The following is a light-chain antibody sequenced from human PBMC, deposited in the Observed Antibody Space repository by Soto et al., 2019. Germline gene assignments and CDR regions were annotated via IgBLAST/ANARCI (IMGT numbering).Light chain of an antibody. CDR1: QSVTSRY. CDR2: GAS. Sequence: PGERGTLSCRASQSVTSRYLAWYQQKPGQAPRLLIFGASSRAAGIPDRFSGSGSDTDFTLKISRVEAEDVGVYYCMQGSHWPRTFGQGTKVDI. CDR3: MQGSHWPRT. V-gene: IGKV3D-20*02. J-gene: IGKJ1*01.